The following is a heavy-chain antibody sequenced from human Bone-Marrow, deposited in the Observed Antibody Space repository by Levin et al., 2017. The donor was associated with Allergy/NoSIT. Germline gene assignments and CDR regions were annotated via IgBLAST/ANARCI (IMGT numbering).Heavy chain of an antibody. CDR3: ARDNLCSSIRWHFDF. J-gene: IGHJ4*02. CDR2: INADGTST. D-gene: IGHD2-2*01. V-gene: IGHV3-74*03. Sequence: GGSLRLSCAASGFKFSSTWTHCVRQAPGKGLEWVARINADGTSTTYAESVKGRFTFSRDNAKNTLYLQMNSLRAEDAAVYYCARDNLCSSIRWHFDFWGQGTLVTVSS. CDR1: GFKFSSTW.